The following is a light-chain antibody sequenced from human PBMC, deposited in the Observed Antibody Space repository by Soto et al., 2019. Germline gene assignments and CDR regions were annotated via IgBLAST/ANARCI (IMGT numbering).Light chain of an antibody. CDR2: GAS. Sequence: EIVMTQSPATLSVSPGERATLSCRATQSVRSNVAWYQQIPGQTPRLLIYGASTRATGIPVRFSGSGSGTEFTLAISSLQSEDFAVYYCHQYDDGPYTFGQGTKVDTK. V-gene: IGKV3-15*01. CDR1: QSVRSN. J-gene: IGKJ2*01. CDR3: HQYDDGPYT.